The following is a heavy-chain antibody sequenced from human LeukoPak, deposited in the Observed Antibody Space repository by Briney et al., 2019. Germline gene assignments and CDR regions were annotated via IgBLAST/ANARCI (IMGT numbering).Heavy chain of an antibody. CDR2: IYYSGST. CDR1: GGSISSYY. CDR3: ARVPPYSSSIDY. J-gene: IGHJ4*02. D-gene: IGHD6-6*01. V-gene: IGHV4-59*01. Sequence: NPSETLSLTCTVSGGSISSYYWSWIRQPPGKGLEWIGYIYYSGSTNYNPSLKSRATISVDTSKNQFSLKLSSVIAADTAVYYCARVPPYSSSIDYWGQGTLVTVSS.